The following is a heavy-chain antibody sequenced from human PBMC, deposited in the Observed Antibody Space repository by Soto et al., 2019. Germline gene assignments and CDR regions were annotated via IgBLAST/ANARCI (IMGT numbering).Heavy chain of an antibody. D-gene: IGHD2-2*01. CDR1: GGSISPYY. CDR2: TYYAGTT. J-gene: IGHJ4*02. CDR3: ARVPDY. V-gene: IGHV4-59*12. Sequence: SETLSLTCTVSGGSISPYYWSWIRQPPGKGLEWVGYTYYAGTTSYNPSLKSRVTISIDRSKNQFSLKPSSVTAADTAVYYCARVPDYWGQGILVTVSS.